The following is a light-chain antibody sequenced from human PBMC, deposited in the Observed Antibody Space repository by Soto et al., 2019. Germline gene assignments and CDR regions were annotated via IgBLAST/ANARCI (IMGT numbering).Light chain of an antibody. CDR1: QDIATY. CDR2: XXX. V-gene: IGKV1-33*01. Sequence: DIQMTQSPSSLSASVGNRVTITCQASQDIATYLNWYQQKPCKXXXXXXXXXXXXXXGVPSRFSGSGSGTEFTLTISSLQPDDFATYYCQQYMSYSFGQGTKVDIK. CDR3: QQYMSYS. J-gene: IGKJ1*01.